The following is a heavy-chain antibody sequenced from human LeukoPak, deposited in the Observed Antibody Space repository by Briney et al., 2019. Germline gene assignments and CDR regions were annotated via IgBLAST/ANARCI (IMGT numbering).Heavy chain of an antibody. D-gene: IGHD6-6*01. V-gene: IGHV4-59*11. CDR2: IYYSGST. CDR1: GGSISSHY. CDR3: ARDLAYSSSSGYYYYMDV. Sequence: SETLSLTCTVSGGSISSHYWSWIRQPPGKGLEWIGYIYYSGSTNYNPSLKSRVTISVDTSKNQFSLKLSSVTAADTAVYYCARDLAYSSSSGYYYYMDVWGKGTTVTVSS. J-gene: IGHJ6*03.